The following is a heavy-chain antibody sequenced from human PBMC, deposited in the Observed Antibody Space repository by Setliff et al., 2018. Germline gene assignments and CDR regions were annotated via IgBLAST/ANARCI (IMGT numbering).Heavy chain of an antibody. D-gene: IGHD3-22*01. V-gene: IGHV3-7*01. CDR2: IKQDGSTK. Sequence: GGSLSLSCVVSGLSFSRHWMSWVRQAPGKGLEWVADIKQDGSTKYYLDSVKGRFTISRDNAKRSLYLQMNGLRADDTGVYYCVRDDADNYDAFDNWGQGTLVTVSS. CDR3: VRDDADNYDAFDN. CDR1: GLSFSRHW. J-gene: IGHJ3*02.